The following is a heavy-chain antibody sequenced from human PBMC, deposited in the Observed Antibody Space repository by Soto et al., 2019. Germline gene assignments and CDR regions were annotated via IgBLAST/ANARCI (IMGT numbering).Heavy chain of an antibody. Sequence: SETLSLTCSVSGGTISGYYCTWIRQPAGKGLEWIWRIYSSGNTKYNPSLQSRVTMSLDTSNNQFSLRLTSVTAADTAVYYCARGQRFSDWFDPWGQGTLVTVSS. CDR1: GGTISGYY. D-gene: IGHD3-3*01. J-gene: IGHJ5*02. CDR2: IYSSGNT. CDR3: ARGQRFSDWFDP. V-gene: IGHV4-4*07.